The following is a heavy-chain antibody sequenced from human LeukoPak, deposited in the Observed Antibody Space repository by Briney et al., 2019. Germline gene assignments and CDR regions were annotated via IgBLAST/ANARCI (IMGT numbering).Heavy chain of an antibody. CDR2: ISYDGSNK. J-gene: IGHJ4*02. CDR1: GFTFSSYG. CDR3: ASGFIAVAGTRVDY. D-gene: IGHD6-19*01. V-gene: IGHV3-30*03. Sequence: GGSLRLSCAASGFTFSSYGMHWVRQAPGKGLEWVAVISYDGSNKYYADSVKGRFTISRDNSKNTLYLQMNSLRAEDTAVYYCASGFIAVAGTRVDYWGQGTLVTVSS.